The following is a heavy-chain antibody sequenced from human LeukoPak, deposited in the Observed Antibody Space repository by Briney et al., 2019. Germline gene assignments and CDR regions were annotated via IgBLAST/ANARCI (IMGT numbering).Heavy chain of an antibody. CDR1: GGSISSGSYY. Sequence: PSETLSLTCTVSGGSISSGSYYWSWIRQPAGKGLEWVGRIYTSGSTHYNPSLKSRVTISVDTSKNQFSLKLSSVTAADTAVYYCARGSAAGSTFPFDYWGQGTLVTVSS. J-gene: IGHJ4*02. CDR3: ARGSAAGSTFPFDY. V-gene: IGHV4-61*02. CDR2: IYTSGST. D-gene: IGHD6-13*01.